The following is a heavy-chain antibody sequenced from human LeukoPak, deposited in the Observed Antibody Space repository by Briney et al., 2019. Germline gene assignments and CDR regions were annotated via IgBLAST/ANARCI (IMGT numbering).Heavy chain of an antibody. V-gene: IGHV3-30-3*01. CDR1: GFTFSSYA. CDR3: AREMTEQWLARGPGDY. D-gene: IGHD6-19*01. J-gene: IGHJ4*02. Sequence: GGPLRLSCAASGFTFSSYAMHWVRQAPGKGLEWVAVISYDGSNKYYADSVKGRFTISRDNSKNTLYLQMNSLRAEDTAVYYCAREMTEQWLARGPGDYWGQGTLVTVSS. CDR2: ISYDGSNK.